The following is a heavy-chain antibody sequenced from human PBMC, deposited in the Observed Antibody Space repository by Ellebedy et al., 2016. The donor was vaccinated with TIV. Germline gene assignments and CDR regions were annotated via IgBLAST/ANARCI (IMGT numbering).Heavy chain of an antibody. D-gene: IGHD2/OR15-2a*01. CDR1: GFTSSSYP. Sequence: PGGSLRLSCAASGFTSSSYPMSWVRQAPGKGLEWVSAIGAGGDRTYYGDFVRGRFTISRDDSKSTLSLQMDSLTAEDTAVYHCAKKFGTGLSLSEWGRGTLVTVSS. CDR2: IGAGGDRT. J-gene: IGHJ4*02. V-gene: IGHV3-23*01. CDR3: AKKFGTGLSLSE.